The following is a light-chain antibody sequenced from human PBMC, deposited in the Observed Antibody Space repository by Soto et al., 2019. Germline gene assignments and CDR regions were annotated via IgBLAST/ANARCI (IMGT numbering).Light chain of an antibody. CDR1: QSISSW. Sequence: DIQMTQSPSTLSASVGDRVTITCRASQSISSWFAWYQQKPGQAPKLVIYKASTLQSGVPSRFSGSGSGTEYTLAISSLQPDDSATDYWQQYNGYWTFSQGTKGEIK. CDR3: QQYNGYWT. V-gene: IGKV1-5*03. CDR2: KAS. J-gene: IGKJ1*01.